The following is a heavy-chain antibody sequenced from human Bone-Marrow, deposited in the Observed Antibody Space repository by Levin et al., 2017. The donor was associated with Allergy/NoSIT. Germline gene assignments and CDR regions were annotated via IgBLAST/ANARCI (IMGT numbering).Heavy chain of an antibody. CDR2: IHSTRGT. CDR3: AREKPSVLGTYGMDV. D-gene: IGHD3-16*01. Sequence: NASETLSLTCTVSGASIRSANYYWSWIRQPPGKDLEWIGSIHSTRGTNYRPSLASRLTISLYTSHNQFSLRLTSVTAADAAVYFCAREKPSVLGTYGMDVWGRGTTVTVSS. CDR1: GASIRSANYY. V-gene: IGHV4-30-4*01. J-gene: IGHJ6*02.